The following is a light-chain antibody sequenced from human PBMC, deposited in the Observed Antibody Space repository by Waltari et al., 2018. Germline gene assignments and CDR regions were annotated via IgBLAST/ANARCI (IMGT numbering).Light chain of an antibody. Sequence: QSALTQPAAVSGSPGQSITIPCTGTSSYIGGYNYVSWYQQHPGKAPKLMIYAVTNRPSGVSNRFSGSKSGNTASLTISGLQAEDEAAYYCGSYRSSALEAIFGGGTKLTVL. CDR3: GSYRSSALEAI. CDR1: SSYIGGYNY. J-gene: IGLJ2*01. V-gene: IGLV2-14*03. CDR2: AVT.